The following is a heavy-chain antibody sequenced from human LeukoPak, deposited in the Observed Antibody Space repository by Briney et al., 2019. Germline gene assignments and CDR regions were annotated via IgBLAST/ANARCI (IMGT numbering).Heavy chain of an antibody. CDR2: VSRNGDST. V-gene: IGHV3-23*01. CDR3: ASYLIYSTRAFDY. CDR1: GFTFSSFA. Sequence: PGGSLRLSCAASGFTFSSFAMTWVRQAPGKGLEWVSAVSRNGDSTYYADSVKGRFTISRDNSKNTLYLQMNSLRAEDTAVYYCASYLIYSTRAFDYWGQGTLVTVSS. J-gene: IGHJ4*02. D-gene: IGHD4-11*01.